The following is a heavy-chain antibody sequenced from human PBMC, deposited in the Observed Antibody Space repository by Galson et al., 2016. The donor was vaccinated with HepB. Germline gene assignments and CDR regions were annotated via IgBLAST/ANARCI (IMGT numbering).Heavy chain of an antibody. D-gene: IGHD6-13*01. CDR1: GFTFDDYA. V-gene: IGHV3-20*01. CDR3: ARVHTAAAGFGGLDV. Sequence: SLRLSCAASGFTFDDYAMTWVRQAPGKGLEWVSGLNWNGGRTGYADSVKGRFTISRDSAKNSLYLQMNSLRAEDTALYHCARVHTAAAGFGGLDVWGQGTTVTVSS. J-gene: IGHJ6*02. CDR2: LNWNGGRT.